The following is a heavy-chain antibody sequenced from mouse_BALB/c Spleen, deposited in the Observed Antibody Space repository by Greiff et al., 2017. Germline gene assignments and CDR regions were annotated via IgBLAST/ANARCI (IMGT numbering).Heavy chain of an antibody. CDR3: ARQGDY. V-gene: IGHV5-12-2*01. CDR1: GFTFSSYT. J-gene: IGHJ4*01. Sequence: EVKLMESGGGLVQPGGSLKLSCAASGFTFSSYTMSWVRQTPEKRLEWVAYISNGGGSTYYPDTVKGRFTISRDNAKNTLYLQMSSLKSEDTAMYYCARQGDYWGQGTSVTVSS. CDR2: ISNGGGST.